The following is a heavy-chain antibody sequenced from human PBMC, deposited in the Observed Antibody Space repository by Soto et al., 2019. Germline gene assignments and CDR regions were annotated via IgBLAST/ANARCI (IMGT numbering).Heavy chain of an antibody. CDR1: GFTFSSYS. CDR2: ISSSSSYI. V-gene: IGHV3-21*01. CDR3: ARDSRGLLILTDPFDY. Sequence: GVSLRLSCAASGFTFSSYSMNWVRQAPGKGLEWVSSISSSSSYIYYADSVKGRFTISRDNAKNSLYLQMNSLRAEDTAVYYCARDSRGLLILTDPFDYWGQGTLVTVSS. J-gene: IGHJ4*02. D-gene: IGHD3-16*01.